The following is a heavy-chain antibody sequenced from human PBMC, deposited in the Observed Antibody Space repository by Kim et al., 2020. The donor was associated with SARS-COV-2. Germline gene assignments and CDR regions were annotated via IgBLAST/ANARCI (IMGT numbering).Heavy chain of an antibody. J-gene: IGHJ4*02. CDR1: GFTFSSYG. CDR2: IWYDGSNK. D-gene: IGHD3-3*01. Sequence: GGSLRLSCAASGFTFSSYGMHWVRQAPGKGLEWVAVIWYDGSNKYYADSVKGRFTISRDNSKNTLYLQMNSLRAEDTAVYYCAKDRYLLRPRGVGYWGQGTLVTVSS. V-gene: IGHV3-33*06. CDR3: AKDRYLLRPRGVGY.